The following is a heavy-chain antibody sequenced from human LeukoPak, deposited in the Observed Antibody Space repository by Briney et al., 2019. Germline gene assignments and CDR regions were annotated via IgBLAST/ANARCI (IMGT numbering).Heavy chain of an antibody. CDR3: AAGLYSYGQMGY. CDR1: GFTFTSSA. J-gene: IGHJ4*02. D-gene: IGHD5-18*01. Sequence: ASVKVSCKASGFTFTSSAVQWVRQARGQRLEWIGWIVVGSGNTNYAQKFQERVTITRDMSTSTAYMELSSLRSEDTAVYYCAAGLYSYGQMGYWGQGTLVTASS. V-gene: IGHV1-58*01. CDR2: IVVGSGNT.